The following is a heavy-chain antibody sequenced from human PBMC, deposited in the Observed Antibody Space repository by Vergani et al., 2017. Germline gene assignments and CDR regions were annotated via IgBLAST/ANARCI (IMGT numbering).Heavy chain of an antibody. Sequence: QAQLQESGPGLVKPSETLSLTCHVFGISVTDYNCNWIRQAPGKGLEWIGSLSTTGGATHASHNPSLKSRVSISVDTSKGQFSLWLTSVTDADSAIYYCAGDTHSWQRADRWGQGLMVSVSS. CDR2: LSTTGGA. D-gene: IGHD6-13*01. CDR1: GISVTDYN. J-gene: IGHJ5*02. V-gene: IGHV4-59*02. CDR3: AGDTHSWQRADR.